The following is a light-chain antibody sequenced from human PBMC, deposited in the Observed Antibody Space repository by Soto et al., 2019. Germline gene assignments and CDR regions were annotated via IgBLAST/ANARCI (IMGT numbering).Light chain of an antibody. Sequence: QSVLTQPPSVSAAPGQKVTISCSGSSSNIGNNYVSWYRQLPGTAPKLLISDNDKRPSGIPDRFSGSKSGTSATLGVTGLQTGDEADYYCATWDSSLSAGVFGGGTQLTVL. CDR3: ATWDSSLSAGV. CDR1: SSNIGNNY. J-gene: IGLJ2*01. V-gene: IGLV1-51*01. CDR2: DND.